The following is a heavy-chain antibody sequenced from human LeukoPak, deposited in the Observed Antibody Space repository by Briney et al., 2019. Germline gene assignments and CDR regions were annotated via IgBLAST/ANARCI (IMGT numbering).Heavy chain of an antibody. Sequence: GASVKVSCKASGYTFTGYYMHWVRQAPGQGLEWMGWINPNSGGTNYAQKFQGRVTMTRDTSISTAYMELSRLRSDDTAVYYCARVRRAASRPTFDYWGQGTLVTVSS. D-gene: IGHD1-1*01. J-gene: IGHJ4*02. V-gene: IGHV1-2*02. CDR2: INPNSGGT. CDR1: GYTFTGYY. CDR3: ARVRRAASRPTFDY.